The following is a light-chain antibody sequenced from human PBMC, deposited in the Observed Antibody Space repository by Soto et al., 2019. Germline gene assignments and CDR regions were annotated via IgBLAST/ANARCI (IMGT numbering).Light chain of an antibody. CDR3: QQYNSYSS. CDR1: QSISTY. J-gene: IGKJ1*01. CDR2: GAS. V-gene: IGKV1-39*01. Sequence: QMTQSPSSLSASVGDRVTITCRASQSISTYLNWYQHKPGKAPKVLINGASRLHTGVPSRFSGSGSGTDFTLTISSLQPDDFATYYCQQYNSYSSFGQGTKVDIK.